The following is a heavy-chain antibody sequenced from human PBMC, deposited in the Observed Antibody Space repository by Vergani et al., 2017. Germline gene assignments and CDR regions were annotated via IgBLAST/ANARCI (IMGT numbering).Heavy chain of an antibody. CDR2: IYYSGST. D-gene: IGHD3-3*01. CDR1: GGSISSYY. J-gene: IGHJ6*03. Sequence: QVQLQESGPGLVKPSETLSLTCTVSGGSISSYYWSWIRQPPGKGLEWIGYIYYSGSTNYNPSLKSRVTISVDTSKNQFSLKLSSVTAADTAVYYCARGRYYDFWSGYYIYYYYMDVWGKGATVTVS. CDR3: ARGRYYDFWSGYYIYYYYMDV. V-gene: IGHV4-59*01.